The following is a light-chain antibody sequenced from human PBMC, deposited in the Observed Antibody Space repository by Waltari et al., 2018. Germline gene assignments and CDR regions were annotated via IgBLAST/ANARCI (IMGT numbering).Light chain of an antibody. CDR2: DAS. Sequence: DIQMTQSPSSLSASVGDRVTITCQASQYISNYLNWYQQKPGKAPKLLIYDASNLETGVPSRFSGSGSGTDFTFTISSLQPKDIATYYCQQYDNLPPLTFGGGTKVEIK. CDR1: QYISNY. CDR3: QQYDNLPPLT. V-gene: IGKV1-33*01. J-gene: IGKJ4*01.